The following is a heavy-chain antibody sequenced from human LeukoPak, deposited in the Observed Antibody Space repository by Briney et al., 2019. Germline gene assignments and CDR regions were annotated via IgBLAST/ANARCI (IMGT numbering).Heavy chain of an antibody. V-gene: IGHV3-73*01. Sequence: GGSLKLSCAASGFTFSGSALHWVSQASGKGLEWVGRIRSRTNSYATVYAASVKGRFTISRDDSKNMAYLQMNSLKTEDTAVYYCTALGVAAYWGQGTLVTVSS. CDR2: IRSRTNSYAT. D-gene: IGHD6-19*01. CDR1: GFTFSGSA. CDR3: TALGVAAY. J-gene: IGHJ4*02.